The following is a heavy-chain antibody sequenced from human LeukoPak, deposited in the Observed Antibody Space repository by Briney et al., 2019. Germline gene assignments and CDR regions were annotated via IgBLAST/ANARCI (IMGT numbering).Heavy chain of an antibody. CDR1: GFTFSSYA. CDR3: ARDGGLYYDPPYDAFDI. D-gene: IGHD3-22*01. J-gene: IGHJ3*02. CDR2: ISYDGSNK. V-gene: IGHV3-30-3*01. Sequence: GRSLRLSCAASGFTFSSYAMHWVRQAPGKGLEWVAVISYDGSNKYYADSVKGRFTIPRDNSKNTLYLQMNSLRAEDTAVYYCARDGGLYYDPPYDAFDIWGQGTMVTVSS.